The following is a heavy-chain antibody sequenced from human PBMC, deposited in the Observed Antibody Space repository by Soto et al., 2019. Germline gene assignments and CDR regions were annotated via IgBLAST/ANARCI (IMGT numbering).Heavy chain of an antibody. CDR2: INAGNGNT. D-gene: IGHD3-22*01. CDR1: GYTFTSYA. CDR3: AREHDSSGFVGY. Sequence: GASVKVSCKASGYTFTSYAMHWVRQAPGQRLEWMGWINAGNGNTKYSQKFQGRVTTTRDTSASTAYMELSSLRSEDTAVYYCAREHDSSGFVGYWGQGTLVTVSS. J-gene: IGHJ4*02. V-gene: IGHV1-3*01.